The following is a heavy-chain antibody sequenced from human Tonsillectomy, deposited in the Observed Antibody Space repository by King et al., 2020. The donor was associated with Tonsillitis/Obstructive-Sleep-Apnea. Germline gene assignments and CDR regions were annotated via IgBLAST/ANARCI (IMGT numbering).Heavy chain of an antibody. CDR1: GGTFSSYA. J-gene: IGHJ3*02. CDR2: IIPILGIA. CDR3: AGGNPRGIAVGGDAFDI. D-gene: IGHD6-19*01. Sequence: QLVQSGAEVKKPGSSVKVSCKASGGTFSSYAISWVRQAPGQGLEWMGGIIPILGIANYAQKFQGRVTITADKYTSTAYMELSSLKSEDTAVYYCAGGNPRGIAVGGDAFDIWGQGTMVTVSS. V-gene: IGHV1-69*10.